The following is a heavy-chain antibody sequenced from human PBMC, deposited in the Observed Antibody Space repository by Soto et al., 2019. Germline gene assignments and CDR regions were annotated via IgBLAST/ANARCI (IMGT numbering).Heavy chain of an antibody. CDR1: GFTFSSYA. D-gene: IGHD5-12*01. CDR2: ISYDGSNK. V-gene: IGHV3-30-3*01. J-gene: IGHJ3*02. Sequence: PGGSLRLSCAASGFTFSSYAMDWVRQAPGKGLEWVAVISYDGSNKYYADSVKGRFTISRDNSKNTLYLQMNSLRAEDTAVYYCASDSGYDVDAFDIWGQGTMVTVSS. CDR3: ASDSGYDVDAFDI.